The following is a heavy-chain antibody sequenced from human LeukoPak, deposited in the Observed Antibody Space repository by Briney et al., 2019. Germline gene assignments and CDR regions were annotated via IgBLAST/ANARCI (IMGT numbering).Heavy chain of an antibody. CDR1: GGTFSSYT. CDR2: IIPILGIA. V-gene: IGHV1-69*04. Sequence: SVKVSCKASGGTFSSYTISWVRQAPGQGLEWMGRIIPILGIANYAQKFQGRVTITGDKSTSTAYMELSSLRSEDTAVYYCARESIVPAANNLFDPWGQGTLVTVSS. CDR3: ARESIVPAANNLFDP. J-gene: IGHJ5*02. D-gene: IGHD2-2*01.